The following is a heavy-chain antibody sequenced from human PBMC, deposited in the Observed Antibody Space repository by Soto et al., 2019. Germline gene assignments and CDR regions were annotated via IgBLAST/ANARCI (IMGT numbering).Heavy chain of an antibody. CDR3: ARVNPSVGRSRLTGTSCFDY. V-gene: IGHV4-34*01. D-gene: IGHD1-7*01. Sequence: SETLSLTCAVYGGSFSGYYWSWIRQPPGKGLEWIGEINHSGSTNYNPSLKSRVTISVDKSKNKFSLKLSSVTAADTAVYYCARVNPSVGRSRLTGTSCFDYWGQGTLVTVSS. J-gene: IGHJ4*02. CDR2: INHSGST. CDR1: GGSFSGYY.